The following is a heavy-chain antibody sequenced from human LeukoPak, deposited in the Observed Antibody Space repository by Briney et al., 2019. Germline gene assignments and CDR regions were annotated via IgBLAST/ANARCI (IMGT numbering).Heavy chain of an antibody. CDR2: IYYSGSA. CDR1: GGSVSSGSYY. D-gene: IGHD3-3*01. V-gene: IGHV4-61*01. CDR3: ARVASGYDVFDI. Sequence: SETLSLTCTVSGGSVSSGSYYWSWIRQPPGKGLEWIGYIYYSGSANYNPSLKSRVTISVDTSKNQFSLKLSSVTAADTAVFYCARVASGYDVFDIWGQGTMVTVSS. J-gene: IGHJ3*02.